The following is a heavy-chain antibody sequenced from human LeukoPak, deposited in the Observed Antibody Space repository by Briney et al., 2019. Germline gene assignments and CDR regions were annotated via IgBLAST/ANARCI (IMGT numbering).Heavy chain of an antibody. D-gene: IGHD4-11*01. CDR1: AFTFSSYW. V-gene: IGHV3-7*01. CDR3: VRDFSLTRLQRPFDY. J-gene: IGHJ4*02. CDR2: RKEDGSER. Sequence: GGSLRLSCAASAFTFSSYWMTWVRQAPWKGLEWVANRKEDGSERYYVDSVKGRFTISRDNAKNSLHLQMNSLRAEDTAVYYCVRDFSLTRLQRPFDYWGQGTLVTVSS.